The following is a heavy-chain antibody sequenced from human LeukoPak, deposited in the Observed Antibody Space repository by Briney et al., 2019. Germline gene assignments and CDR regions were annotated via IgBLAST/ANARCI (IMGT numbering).Heavy chain of an antibody. J-gene: IGHJ6*02. Sequence: PGGSLRLSCAASGFTISSYEMTWVRQAPGKGLEWVSHISSSDTTIHYADSVKGRFTISRDNARNSLYLQMNSLRAEDTAVYYCARSRRDNYYYYYGMDVWGQGTTVTVSS. CDR1: GFTISSYE. D-gene: IGHD5-24*01. CDR3: ARSRRDNYYYYYGMDV. CDR2: ISSSDTTI. V-gene: IGHV3-48*03.